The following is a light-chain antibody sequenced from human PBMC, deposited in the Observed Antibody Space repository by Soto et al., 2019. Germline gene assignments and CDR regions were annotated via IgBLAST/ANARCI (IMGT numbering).Light chain of an antibody. CDR2: ATS. J-gene: IGKJ3*01. CDR1: QGVGGW. Sequence: IQMTQSPSSVSASVGDRVTMTCRASQGVGGWLAWYQQKPGKVPKLLIYATSSLHSGVPPRFSGSGSGTDFTLGISSLQPEDFATYYCQQTHSLPLSFGPGTKVDIK. CDR3: QQTHSLPLS. V-gene: IGKV1-12*01.